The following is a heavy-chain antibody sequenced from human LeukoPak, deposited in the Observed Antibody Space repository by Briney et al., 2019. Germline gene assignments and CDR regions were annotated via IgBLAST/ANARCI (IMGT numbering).Heavy chain of an antibody. Sequence: GGSLRLSCAASGFTFSSYGMHWVRQAPGKGLEWVAVIWYDGSNKYYADSVKGRFTISRGNSKNTLYLQMNSLRAEDTAVYYCARGLDYGSGSPIDYWGQGTLVTVSS. CDR1: GFTFSSYG. D-gene: IGHD3-10*01. CDR3: ARGLDYGSGSPIDY. J-gene: IGHJ4*02. CDR2: IWYDGSNK. V-gene: IGHV3-33*01.